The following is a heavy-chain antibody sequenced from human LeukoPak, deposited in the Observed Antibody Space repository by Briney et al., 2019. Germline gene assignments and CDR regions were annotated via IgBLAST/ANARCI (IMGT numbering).Heavy chain of an antibody. CDR2: IDHDGINT. D-gene: IGHD5-18*01. CDR3: ARGYASYGYVFDI. J-gene: IGHJ3*02. CDR1: GFTFSSYW. V-gene: IGHV3-74*01. Sequence: GGSLRLSCAASGFTFSSYWMHWVRQAPGKGLVWVSRIDHDGINTYYADSVKGRFTISSDKARNSLYLQMNNLRVGDTAGYYWARGYASYGYVFDIWGQGTMVTVSS.